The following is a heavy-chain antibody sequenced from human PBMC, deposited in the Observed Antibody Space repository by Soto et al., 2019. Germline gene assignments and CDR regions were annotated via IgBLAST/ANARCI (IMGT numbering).Heavy chain of an antibody. CDR3: ARLDTVNYFDY. Sequence: SETLSLTCTVSGGSISPYYWSWIRQPPGKGLEWIGYIYHNGRTSYSPSLKSRVTISVDTSKKQFSLKVSAVTAADTAVYYCARLDTVNYFDYWGLATLVTVAS. J-gene: IGHJ4*02. CDR2: IYHNGRT. CDR1: GGSISPYY. V-gene: IGHV4-59*01.